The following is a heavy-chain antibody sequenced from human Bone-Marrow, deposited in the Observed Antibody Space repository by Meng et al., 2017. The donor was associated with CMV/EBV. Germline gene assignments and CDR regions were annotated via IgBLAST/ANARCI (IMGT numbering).Heavy chain of an antibody. CDR3: ARDGSLRFLEWLFYDYYYGMDV. CDR2: ISSSSSYT. J-gene: IGHJ6*02. V-gene: IGHV3-21*01. Sequence: GGSLRLSCAASGFTFSRYSMNWVRQAPGKGLEWVSSISSSSSYTYYADSMKGRFSIFRDNAKNSLYLQMNSLRAEDTAVYYCARDGSLRFLEWLFYDYYYGMDVWGQGTTVTVPS. D-gene: IGHD3-3*01. CDR1: GFTFSRYS.